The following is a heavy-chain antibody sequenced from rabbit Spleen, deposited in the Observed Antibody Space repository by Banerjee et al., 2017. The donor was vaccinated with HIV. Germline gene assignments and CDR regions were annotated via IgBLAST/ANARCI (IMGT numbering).Heavy chain of an antibody. CDR2: IDAGSSGFT. CDR3: VREAGYGGYGDANF. D-gene: IGHD6-1*01. Sequence: QSLEESGGDLVKPGASLTLTCTASGVSFTYSSYMCWVRQAPGKGLEWIACIDAGSSGFTYFATWAKGRFAISKTSSTTVTLQMTRLTAADTATYFCVREAGYGGYGDANFWGPGTLVTVS. J-gene: IGHJ4*01. V-gene: IGHV1S40*01. CDR1: GVSFTYSSY.